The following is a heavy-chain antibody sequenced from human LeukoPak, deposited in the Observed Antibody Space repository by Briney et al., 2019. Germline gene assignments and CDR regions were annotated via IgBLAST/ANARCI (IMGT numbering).Heavy chain of an antibody. V-gene: IGHV1-46*01. CDR3: ARVHQRELRGIFLPLGDAFDI. J-gene: IGHJ3*02. Sequence: ASVKVSCKASGYTFTGYYMHWVRQAPGQGLEWMGWINPSGGSTSYAQKFQGRVTMTRDTSTSTVYMELSSLRSEDTAVYYCARVHQRELRGIFLPLGDAFDIWGQGTMVTVSS. D-gene: IGHD1-7*01. CDR1: GYTFTGYY. CDR2: INPSGGST.